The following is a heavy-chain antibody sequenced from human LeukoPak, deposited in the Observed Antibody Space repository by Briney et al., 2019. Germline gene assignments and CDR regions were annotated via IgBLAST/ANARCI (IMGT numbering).Heavy chain of an antibody. CDR1: GFTFSSYG. D-gene: IGHD1-26*01. CDR3: AKDLSGSYYIESDY. V-gene: IGHV3-30*02. J-gene: IGHJ4*02. Sequence: GGSLRLSCAASGFTFSSYGMHWVRQAPGKGLEWVAFIRYDGSNKYYADSVKGRFTISRDNSKNTLYLQMNSLRAEDTAVYYCAKDLSGSYYIESDYWGQGTLVTVSS. CDR2: IRYDGSNK.